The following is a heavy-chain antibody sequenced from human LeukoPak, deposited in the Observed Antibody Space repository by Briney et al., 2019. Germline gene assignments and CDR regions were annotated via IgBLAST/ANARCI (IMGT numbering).Heavy chain of an antibody. V-gene: IGHV3-20*04. CDR2: INWNGGST. D-gene: IGHD3-10*01. J-gene: IGHJ6*03. Sequence: RPGGSLRLSCAASGFTFDDYGMSWVRQAPGKGLEWVSGINWNGGSTGYADSVKGRFTISRDNAKNSLYLQMNSLRAEDTALYYCARGGFGELWPSYYYYYYYMDVWGKGTTVTVSS. CDR1: GFTFDDYG. CDR3: ARGGFGELWPSYYYYYYYMDV.